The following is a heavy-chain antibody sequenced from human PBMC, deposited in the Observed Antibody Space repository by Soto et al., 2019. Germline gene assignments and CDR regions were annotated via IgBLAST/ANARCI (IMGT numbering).Heavy chain of an antibody. CDR2: ISSSSSTI. CDR1: GFTFSSYS. V-gene: IGHV3-48*01. J-gene: IGHJ6*03. D-gene: IGHD3-3*01. CDR3: ARRYYDFWSGYYTDYHYYMDV. Sequence: EVQLVESGGGLVQPGGSLRLSCAASGFTFSSYSMNWVRQAPGKGLEWVSYISSSSSTIYYADSVKGRFTISRDNAKNSLYLQMNSLRAEDTAVYYCARRYYDFWSGYYTDYHYYMDVWGKGTTVTVSS.